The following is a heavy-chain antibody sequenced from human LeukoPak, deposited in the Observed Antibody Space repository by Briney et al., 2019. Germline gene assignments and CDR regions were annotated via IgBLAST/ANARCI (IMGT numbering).Heavy chain of an antibody. CDR2: MNPNSGNT. D-gene: IGHD3-10*01. CDR3: ARARDYYGSGSLGFDP. CDR1: GYTFTSYD. V-gene: IGHV1-8*01. Sequence: ASVKVSFKASGYTFTSYDINWVRQATGQGLEWMGWMNPNSGNTGYAQKFQGRVTMTRNTSISTAYMELSSLRSEDTAVYYCARARDYYGSGSLGFDPWGQGTLVTVSS. J-gene: IGHJ5*02.